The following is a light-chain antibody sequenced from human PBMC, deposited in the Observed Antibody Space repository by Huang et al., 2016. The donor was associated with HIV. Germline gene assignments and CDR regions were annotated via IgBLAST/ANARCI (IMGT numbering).Light chain of an antibody. Sequence: EIVMTQSPATLSVSPGERATLSCRASQNINADLAWYQHKPGQAPRRLIYGAATRATEVPARFSGSGSGTDFTLTISSLQSEDFAIYYCQQYNIRPPFTFGQGTKLEIK. CDR2: GAA. CDR3: QQYNIRPPFT. J-gene: IGKJ2*01. CDR1: QNINAD. V-gene: IGKV3-15*01.